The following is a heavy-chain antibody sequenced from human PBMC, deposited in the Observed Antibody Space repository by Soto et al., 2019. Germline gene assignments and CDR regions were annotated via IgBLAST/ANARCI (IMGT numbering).Heavy chain of an antibody. CDR2: ISYDGRNK. CDR1: GFTFSSYG. D-gene: IGHD3-9*01. V-gene: IGHV3-33*05. CDR3: ARYFESRFDP. J-gene: IGHJ5*02. Sequence: QVQLVESGGGVVQPGRSLRLSCAASGFTFSSYGMHWVRQAPGKGLEWVAVISYDGRNKYYRESVKGRFTISRDNSKNTLYVQMNSLRAEDTAVYFCARYFESRFDPWGQGTLVTVSS.